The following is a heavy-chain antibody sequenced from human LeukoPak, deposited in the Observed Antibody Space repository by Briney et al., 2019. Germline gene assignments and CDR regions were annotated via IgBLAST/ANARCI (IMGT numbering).Heavy chain of an antibody. V-gene: IGHV4-39*07. J-gene: IGHJ4*02. CDR2: VYHSGST. D-gene: IGHD6-19*01. Sequence: SETLSLTCTVSGGSISTSNYYWGWIRQPPGKGLEWIGSVYHSGSTYYNPSLKSRVTILVDTSKNQFSLKLSSVTAADTAVYYCARAQGSSGWYPYFDYWGQGTLVTVSS. CDR3: ARAQGSSGWYPYFDY. CDR1: GGSISTSNYY.